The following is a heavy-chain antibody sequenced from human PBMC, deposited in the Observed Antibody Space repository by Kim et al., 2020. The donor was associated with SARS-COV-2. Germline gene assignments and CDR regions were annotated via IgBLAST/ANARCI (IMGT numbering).Heavy chain of an antibody. Sequence: RVTISVDTSKNQFSLKLSSVTAADTAVYYCARQPLGGSSGYLYTGAFDIWGQGTMVTVSS. J-gene: IGHJ3*02. V-gene: IGHV4-39*01. CDR3: ARQPLGGSSGYLYTGAFDI. D-gene: IGHD3-22*01.